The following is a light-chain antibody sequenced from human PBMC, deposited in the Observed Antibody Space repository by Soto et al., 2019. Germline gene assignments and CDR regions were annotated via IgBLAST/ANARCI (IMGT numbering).Light chain of an antibody. CDR1: QSVSSS. CDR2: SAS. V-gene: IGKV3-15*01. CDR3: QQYINGYT. Sequence: EVVVTQSPATLSVFPGERVSLSCRASQSVSSSLAWYQQKPGQAPRLLIYSASTRATGIPARFSGSRSGTEFTLTISSLESEDFAVYYCQQYINGYTFGQGTKLEIK. J-gene: IGKJ2*01.